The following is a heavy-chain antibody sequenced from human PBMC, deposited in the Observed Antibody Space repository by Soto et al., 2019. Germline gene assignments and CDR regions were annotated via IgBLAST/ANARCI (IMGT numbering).Heavy chain of an antibody. Sequence: EVQLVESGGGLVRPGGSLRLSCAASGFTFSYYWMHWVRQAPGKGLVWVSRIHSDGSSTTYADFVKGRLIISRDNARNTVDLQMNSVRVEDTAVYYCARGDRGAFDLWGQETVVTVSS. D-gene: IGHD1-26*01. CDR2: IHSDGSST. V-gene: IGHV3-74*01. CDR1: GFTFSYYW. CDR3: ARGDRGAFDL. J-gene: IGHJ3*01.